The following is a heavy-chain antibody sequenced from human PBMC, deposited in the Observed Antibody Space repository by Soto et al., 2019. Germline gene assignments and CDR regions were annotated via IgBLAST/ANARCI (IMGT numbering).Heavy chain of an antibody. CDR2: ISSNGGST. CDR1: GFTFSSYA. V-gene: IGHV3-64D*08. D-gene: IGHD3-3*01. J-gene: IGHJ4*02. CDR3: VKPSYDFWSGYLDGGRIDY. Sequence: GGSLRLSCSASGFTFSSYAMHWVRQAPGKGLEYVSAISSNGGSTYYADSVKGRFTISRDNSKNTLYLQMSSLRAEDTAVYYCVKPSYDFWSGYLDGGRIDYWGQGTLVTVSS.